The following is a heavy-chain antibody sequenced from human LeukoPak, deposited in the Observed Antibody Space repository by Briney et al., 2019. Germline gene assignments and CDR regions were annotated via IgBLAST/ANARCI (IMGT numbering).Heavy chain of an antibody. CDR3: ARASQWLAFDY. CDR2: IYNGDDT. J-gene: IGHJ4*02. D-gene: IGHD6-19*01. V-gene: IGHV3-66*01. Sequence: GGSLRLSCAASGFTVSSKYMTWVRQAPGKGLEWVSVIYNGDDTNYADSVKGRFTISRDNSKNTLDLQMNSLRGDDTAVYYCARASQWLAFDYWGQGTQVTVSS. CDR1: GFTVSSKY.